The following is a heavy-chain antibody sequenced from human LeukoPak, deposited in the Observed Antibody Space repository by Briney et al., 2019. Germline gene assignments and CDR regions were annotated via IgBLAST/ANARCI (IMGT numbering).Heavy chain of an antibody. V-gene: IGHV3-23*01. CDR3: ARTTYYYDSSGYLLAPFDY. CDR1: GFTFSSYA. J-gene: IGHJ4*02. CDR2: ISGSGGST. Sequence: GGSLRLSCAASGFTFSSYAMSWVRQAPGKGLEWVSAISGSGGSTYYADSVKGRFTISRDNSKNTLYLQMNSLRAEDTAVYYCARTTYYYDSSGYLLAPFDYWGQGTLVTVSS. D-gene: IGHD3-22*01.